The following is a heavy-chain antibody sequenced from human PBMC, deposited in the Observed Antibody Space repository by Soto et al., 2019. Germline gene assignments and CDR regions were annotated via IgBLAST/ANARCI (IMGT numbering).Heavy chain of an antibody. CDR2: IYHSGST. CDR3: ARHAPLSGDGYTIAGFDY. J-gene: IGHJ4*02. CDR1: GYSISSGYY. D-gene: IGHD1-26*01. V-gene: IGHV4-38-2*01. Sequence: SETLSLTCAVSGYSISSGYYWGWIRQPPGKGLEWIGSIYHSGSTYYNPSLKSRVTISVDTSKNQFSLKLRSVTAADTAVYYCARHAPLSGDGYTIAGFDYWGQGTLVTVS.